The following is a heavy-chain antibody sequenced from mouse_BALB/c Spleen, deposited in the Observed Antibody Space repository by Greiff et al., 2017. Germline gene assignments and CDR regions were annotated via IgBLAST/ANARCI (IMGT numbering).Heavy chain of an antibody. D-gene: IGHD2-2*01. J-gene: IGHJ4*01. CDR1: GYNIKDYY. Sequence: EVQLQQSGAELVKPGASVKLSCTASGYNIKDYYMRWVKQRPEQGLEWIGRIYPANGTTKYDPKFQGKATITADTSSNTAYLQRSSLTSEDTADYYCARWLPGAMDYWGQGTSVTVSS. CDR2: IYPANGTT. CDR3: ARWLPGAMDY. V-gene: IGHV14-3*02.